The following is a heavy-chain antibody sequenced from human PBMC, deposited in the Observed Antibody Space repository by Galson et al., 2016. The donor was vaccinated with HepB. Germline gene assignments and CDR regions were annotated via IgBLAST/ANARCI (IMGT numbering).Heavy chain of an antibody. CDR1: GGSVRSATYY. D-gene: IGHD1/OR15-1a*01. CDR3: AQQRTFISP. J-gene: IGHJ5*02. V-gene: IGHV4-61*01. CDR2: IYYSGNT. Sequence: EPLSLTCTVSGGSVRSATYYWSWIRQPPGKGLEWIGYIYYSGNTNYNPSLKSRVTISLDTSKNQPSLKLSSVTAAHAALYFCAQQRTFISPWGQGTLVTVSS.